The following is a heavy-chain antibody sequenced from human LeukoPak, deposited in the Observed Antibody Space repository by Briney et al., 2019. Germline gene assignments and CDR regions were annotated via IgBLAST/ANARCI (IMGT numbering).Heavy chain of an antibody. CDR2: INHSGST. CDR1: GGSFSGYY. D-gene: IGHD2-15*01. V-gene: IGHV4-34*01. J-gene: IGHJ4*02. Sequence: SETLSLTCAVYGGSFSGYYWSWIRQPPGKGLEWIGEINHSGSTNHNPSLKSRVTISVDTSKNQFSLKLSSVTAADTAVYYCARSVVALKPFDYWGQGTLVTVSS. CDR3: ARSVVALKPFDY.